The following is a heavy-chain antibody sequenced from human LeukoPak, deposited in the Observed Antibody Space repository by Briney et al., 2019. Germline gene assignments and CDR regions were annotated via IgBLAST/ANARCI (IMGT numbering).Heavy chain of an antibody. CDR1: GFTFSSYG. CDR3: ANDYSRNLPYYFDY. CDR2: IRYDGSNK. J-gene: IGHJ4*02. D-gene: IGHD6-13*01. V-gene: IGHV3-30*02. Sequence: GRSLRLSCAASGFTFSSYGMNWVRQAPGKGLEWVAFIRYDGSNKYYADSVKGRFTISRDNSKNTLYLQMNSLRAEDTAVYYCANDYSRNLPYYFDYWGQGTLVTVSS.